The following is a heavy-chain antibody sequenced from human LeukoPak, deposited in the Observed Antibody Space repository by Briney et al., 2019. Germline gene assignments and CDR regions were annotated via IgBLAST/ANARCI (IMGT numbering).Heavy chain of an antibody. Sequence: GEPREISRKGSGYSLTSYWLGLGRQMPGKGAGVSGINYPGDSDNRYSPSFQGQVTISADKSISTAYLQWSSLKASDTAMYYCARLYDSSGGFDYWGEGTLVTVSS. J-gene: IGHJ4*02. CDR3: ARLYDSSGGFDY. CDR1: GYSLTSYW. CDR2: NYPGDSDN. V-gene: IGHV5-51*01. D-gene: IGHD3-22*01.